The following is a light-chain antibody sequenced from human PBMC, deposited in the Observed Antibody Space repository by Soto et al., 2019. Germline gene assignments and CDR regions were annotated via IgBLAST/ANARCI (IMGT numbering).Light chain of an antibody. CDR3: SSYTSSSTPGV. CDR2: EVS. V-gene: IGLV2-14*01. CDR1: SSDGGGYNY. Sequence: QSALTQPASVSGSPGQSITISCTGTSSDGGGYNYVSWYQQHPGKAPKLMIHEVSNRPSGVSNRFSGSKSGNTASLTISGLQAEDEADYYCSSYTSSSTPGVFGTGTKLTVL. J-gene: IGLJ1*01.